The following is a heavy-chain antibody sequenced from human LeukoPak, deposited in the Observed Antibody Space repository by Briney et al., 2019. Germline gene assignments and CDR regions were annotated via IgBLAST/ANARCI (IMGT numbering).Heavy chain of an antibody. V-gene: IGHV1-2*02. CDR3: ARVLQGPWYYDFWSDKGNWFDP. J-gene: IGHJ5*02. CDR2: INPNSGGT. Sequence: ASVKVSCKASGYTFTGYYMHWVRQAPGQGLEWMGWINPNSGGTNYAQKFQGRVTMTRDTSISTAYMELSRLRSDDTAVYYCARVLQGPWYYDFWSDKGNWFDPWGQGTLVTVSS. D-gene: IGHD3-3*01. CDR1: GYTFTGYY.